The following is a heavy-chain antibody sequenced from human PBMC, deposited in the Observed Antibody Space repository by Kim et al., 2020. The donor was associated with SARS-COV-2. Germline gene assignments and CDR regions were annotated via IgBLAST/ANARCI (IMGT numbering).Heavy chain of an antibody. CDR3: ARLGNIEDYGDYDHGWFDP. CDR2: IYYSGST. J-gene: IGHJ5*02. CDR1: GGSISSGGYY. V-gene: IGHV4-31*03. Sequence: SETLSLTCTVSGGSISSGGYYWSWIRQHPGKGLEWIGYIYYSGSTYYNPSLKSRVTISVDTSKNQFSLKLSSVTAADTAVYYCARLGNIEDYGDYDHGWFDPWGQGTLVTVSS. D-gene: IGHD4-17*01.